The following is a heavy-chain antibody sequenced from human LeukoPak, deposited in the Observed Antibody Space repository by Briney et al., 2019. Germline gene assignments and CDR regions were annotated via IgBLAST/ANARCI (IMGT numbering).Heavy chain of an antibody. V-gene: IGHV4-34*01. CDR3: ARGFTMVRGVIS. CDR1: GGSFSGYY. Sequence: SETLSLTCAVYGGSFSGYYWSWIRQPPGKGLEWIGEINHSGSTNYNPSLKSRVTISVDTSKNQFSLKLSSVTAADTAVCYCARGFTMVRGVISWGQGTLVTVSS. J-gene: IGHJ4*02. D-gene: IGHD3-10*01. CDR2: INHSGST.